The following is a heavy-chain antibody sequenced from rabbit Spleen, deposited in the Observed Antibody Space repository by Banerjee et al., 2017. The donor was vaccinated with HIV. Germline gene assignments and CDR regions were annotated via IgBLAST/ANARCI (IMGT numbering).Heavy chain of an antibody. V-gene: IGHV1S45*01. CDR2: AYAGSSGST. CDR1: GFSFSRNYY. Sequence: QEQLEESGGDLVKPEGSLTLTCTASGFSFSRNYYMCWVRQAPGKGLEWVACAYAGSSGSTYSATWAKGRFTVSKPSSTTVTLQMTSLTPADTATYFCASHENGDDYAFNFWGPGTLVTVS. CDR3: ASHENGDDYAFNF. J-gene: IGHJ4*01. D-gene: IGHD6-1*01.